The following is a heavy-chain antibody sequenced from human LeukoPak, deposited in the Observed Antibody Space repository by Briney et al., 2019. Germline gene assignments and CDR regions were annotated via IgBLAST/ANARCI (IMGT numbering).Heavy chain of an antibody. Sequence: PGESLKISCKGSGYSFTGYWIGWVRQMPGKGLEWMGIIYPGDSDTRYSPSFQGQVTISADKSISTAYLQWSSLKASDTAMYYCARSGYYYGPQFDPWGQGTLVTVSS. J-gene: IGHJ5*02. V-gene: IGHV5-51*01. CDR2: IYPGDSDT. D-gene: IGHD3-10*01. CDR1: GYSFTGYW. CDR3: ARSGYYYGPQFDP.